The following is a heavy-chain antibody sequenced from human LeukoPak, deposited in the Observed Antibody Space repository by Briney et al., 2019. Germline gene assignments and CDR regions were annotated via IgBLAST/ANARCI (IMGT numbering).Heavy chain of an antibody. D-gene: IGHD1-1*01. CDR2: IYYSGST. CDR3: ARLLRGTNSGFDP. CDR1: GGSISSYY. Sequence: SETLSLTCTVSGGSISSYYGSWIRQPPGKGLEWIGYIYYSGSTNYNPSLKSRVTISVDTSKNQFSLELSSVTAADTAVYYCARLLRGTNSGFDPWGQGTLVTVSS. V-gene: IGHV4-59*01. J-gene: IGHJ5*02.